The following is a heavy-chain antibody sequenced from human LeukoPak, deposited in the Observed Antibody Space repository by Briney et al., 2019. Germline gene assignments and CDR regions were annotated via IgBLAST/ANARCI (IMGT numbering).Heavy chain of an antibody. Sequence: ASVKVSCKASGYTFTGYYMLWVRQAPGQGLEWMGWINPNSGGTNYAQKFQGRVTMTRDTPISTAYMELSRLRSDDTAVYYCARDRHQLLPGEDYWGQGTLVTVSS. CDR1: GYTFTGYY. D-gene: IGHD2-2*01. J-gene: IGHJ4*02. CDR3: ARDRHQLLPGEDY. CDR2: INPNSGGT. V-gene: IGHV1-2*02.